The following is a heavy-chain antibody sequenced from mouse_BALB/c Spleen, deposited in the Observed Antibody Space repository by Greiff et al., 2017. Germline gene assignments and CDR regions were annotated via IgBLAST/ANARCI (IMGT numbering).Heavy chain of an antibody. CDR3: NAPYYVMAY. D-gene: IGHD1-1*01. J-gene: IGHJ3*01. V-gene: IGHV1-9*01. CDR2: ILPGSGST. CDR1: GYTFSSYW. Sequence: VQLQQSGAELMKPGASVKISCKATGYTFSSYWIEWVKQRPGHGLEWIGEILPGSGSTNYNEKFKGKATFTADTSSNTAYLQLSSLTSEDTAVYYCNAPYYVMAYWGQGTLVTVSA.